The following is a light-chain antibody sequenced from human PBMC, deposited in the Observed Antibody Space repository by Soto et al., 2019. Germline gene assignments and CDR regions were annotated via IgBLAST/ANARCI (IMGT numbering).Light chain of an antibody. CDR2: WAS. Sequence: DIVMTQSPDSLALSLGYRSTINCISSQTIFYSSNRKDYLAWYQQKPGQPPRVLIYWASTRESGVPDRFSGSGSGSDFTLTISNLQAEDVAVYYCQQYSTSPWTFGQGTKVDIK. CDR3: QQYSTSPWT. J-gene: IGKJ1*01. CDR1: QTIFYSSNRKDY. V-gene: IGKV4-1*01.